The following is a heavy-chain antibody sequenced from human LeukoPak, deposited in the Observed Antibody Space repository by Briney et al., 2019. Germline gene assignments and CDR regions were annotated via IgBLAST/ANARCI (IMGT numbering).Heavy chain of an antibody. Sequence: SGSTNYNPSLKSRVTISVDTSKNQFSLKLSSVTAADTAVYYCARVRFDDFWSGYSYYYYGMDVWGQGTTVTVSS. V-gene: IGHV4-59*01. J-gene: IGHJ6*02. D-gene: IGHD3-3*01. CDR3: ARVRFDDFWSGYSYYYYGMDV. CDR2: SGST.